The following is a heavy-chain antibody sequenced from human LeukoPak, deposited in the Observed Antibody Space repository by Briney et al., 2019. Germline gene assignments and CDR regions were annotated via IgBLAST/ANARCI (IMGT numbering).Heavy chain of an antibody. CDR1: GFTFSNYW. CDR2: IKQDASEK. CDR3: VRVTGGSGSYPDY. Sequence: GGSLRLSCAASGFTFSNYWMTWVRQAPGRGLEWVANIKQDASEKYYVDSVKGRFTISRDNAKNSLYLQVNSLRVEDTAVYYCVRVTGGSGSYPDYWGQGTLVTVSS. J-gene: IGHJ4*02. V-gene: IGHV3-7*01. D-gene: IGHD1-26*01.